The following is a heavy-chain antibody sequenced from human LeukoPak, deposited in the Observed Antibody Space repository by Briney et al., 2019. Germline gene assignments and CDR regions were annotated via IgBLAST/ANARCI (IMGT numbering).Heavy chain of an antibody. CDR3: ARDLSSSSLSRGFDY. J-gene: IGHJ4*02. CDR1: GGSISSYY. V-gene: IGHV4-59*01. D-gene: IGHD6-6*01. Sequence: SETLSLTCTVSGGSISSYYWSWIRQPPGKGLEWIGYIYYSGSTNYNPSLKSRVTISIDTSKNQFSLKLSSVTAADTAVYYCARDLSSSSLSRGFDYWGQGTLVTVSS. CDR2: IYYSGST.